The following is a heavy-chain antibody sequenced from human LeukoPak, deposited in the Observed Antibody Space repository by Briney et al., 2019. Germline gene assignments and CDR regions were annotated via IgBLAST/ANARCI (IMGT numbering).Heavy chain of an antibody. CDR2: IYYSGST. Sequence: SETLSLTCTVSGYSISSSYYWSWIRPPPGKGLEWIGYIYYSGSTNYNPSLKSRVTISVDTSKNQFSLKLSSVTAADTAVYYCARVRDCSSTSCPPYYFDYWGQGTLVTVSS. J-gene: IGHJ4*02. V-gene: IGHV4-61*01. CDR1: GYSISSSYY. D-gene: IGHD2-2*01. CDR3: ARVRDCSSTSCPPYYFDY.